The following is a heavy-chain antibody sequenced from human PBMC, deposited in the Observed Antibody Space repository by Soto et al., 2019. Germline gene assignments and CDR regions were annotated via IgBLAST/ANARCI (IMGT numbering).Heavy chain of an antibody. D-gene: IGHD5-18*01. V-gene: IGHV3-30*03. CDR2: ISYDGSLQ. J-gene: IGHJ4*02. CDR1: GFAFSSYG. CDR3: VSDRGYGHASVPYS. Sequence: QAQLVESGGGVVQPGRSLRLSCAASGFAFSSYGMRWVRQAPGTGLEWVAVISYDGSLQHYADSVKGRFTISRDNSKNMVLLQMSSLRAEDTAVYYCVSDRGYGHASVPYSWGQGTLVSVSS.